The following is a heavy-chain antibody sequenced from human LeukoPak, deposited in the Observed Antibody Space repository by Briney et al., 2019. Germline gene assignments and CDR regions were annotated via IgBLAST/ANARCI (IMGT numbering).Heavy chain of an antibody. J-gene: IGHJ4*02. Sequence: ASVTPSCKASGYTFTGYYMDWVRQAPGQGLEWMGWINPHSGGTNYAQKFQGRVTMTRDTSISTAYMERSRLRSDDTAVYYCAILITATTEPFDYWGQGTLVTVSS. CDR3: AILITATTEPFDY. CDR1: GYTFTGYY. V-gene: IGHV1-2*02. D-gene: IGHD4-11*01. CDR2: INPHSGGT.